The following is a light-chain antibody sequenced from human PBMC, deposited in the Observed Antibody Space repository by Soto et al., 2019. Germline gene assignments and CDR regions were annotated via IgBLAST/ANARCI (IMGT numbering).Light chain of an antibody. V-gene: IGLV1-40*01. J-gene: IGLJ2*01. CDR2: GNS. Sequence: QSVLTQPPSVSGAPGQRVTISCTGSSSNIGAGYDVHWYQQLPGTAPKLLIYGNSNRPSGVPDRFSGSKSGPSASLAITGLQAEDEADHYCQSYDSSLSGSRVFGGGTKLTVL. CDR3: QSYDSSLSGSRV. CDR1: SSNIGAGYD.